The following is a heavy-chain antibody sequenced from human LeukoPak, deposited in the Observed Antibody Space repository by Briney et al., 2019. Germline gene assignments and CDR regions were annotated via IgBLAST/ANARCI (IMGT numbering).Heavy chain of an antibody. V-gene: IGHV1-18*01. CDR3: AREGTGYSSSWYSGRYFQY. D-gene: IGHD6-13*01. CDR1: GYTFTSYG. CDR2: ISAYNGNT. J-gene: IGHJ1*01. Sequence: ASVKVSCKASGYTFTSYGISWVRQAPGQGLEWMGWISAYNGNTNYAQKLQGRVTMTTDTSTSTAYMELRSLRSEGTAVYCCAREGTGYSSSWYSGRYFQYWGQGTLVTVSS.